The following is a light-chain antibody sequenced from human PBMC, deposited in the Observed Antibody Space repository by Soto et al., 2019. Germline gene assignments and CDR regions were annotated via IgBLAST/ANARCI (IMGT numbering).Light chain of an antibody. CDR1: QGIGND. J-gene: IGKJ4*01. CDR3: LQDYNYPLT. CDR2: AAS. V-gene: IGKV1-6*01. Sequence: AIQMTQSPSSLSASVGDRVTITCRASQGIGNDLGWYQQKAGKAPKFLIHAASILQSGVPSRFSGSGSGTDFTLTISSLQPEDFATNYCLQDYNYPLTFGGGTKVEIK.